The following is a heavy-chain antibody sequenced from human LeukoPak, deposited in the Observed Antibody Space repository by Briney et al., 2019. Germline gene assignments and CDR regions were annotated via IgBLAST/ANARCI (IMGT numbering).Heavy chain of an antibody. Sequence: ASVKVSCKASGYTLTNYNISWVRPAPGQGLEWMGWINTYKGDTLYAQKLQGRVTLTADTSQNTAYMELRSLRFDDTAVYYCAREFGHCYGDNCFYFFDTWGEGCRVTVCS. CDR3: AREFGHCYGDNCFYFFDT. J-gene: IGHJ4*02. CDR1: GYTLTNYN. D-gene: IGHD4-23*01. V-gene: IGHV1-18*01. CDR2: INTYKGDT.